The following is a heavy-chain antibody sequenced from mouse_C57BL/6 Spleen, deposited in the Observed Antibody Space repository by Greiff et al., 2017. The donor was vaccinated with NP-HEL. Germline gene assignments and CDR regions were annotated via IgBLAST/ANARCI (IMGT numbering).Heavy chain of an antibody. D-gene: IGHD1-1*01. CDR1: GYSFTGYF. CDR3: ARRGGFITTVVASGYFDV. V-gene: IGHV1-20*01. Sequence: VQLKQSGPELVKPGDSVKISCKASGYSFTGYFMNWVMQSHGKSLEWIGRINPYNGDTFYNQKFKGKATLTVDKSSSTAHMELRSLTSEDSAVYYCARRGGFITTVVASGYFDVWGTGTTVTVSS. CDR2: INPYNGDT. J-gene: IGHJ1*03.